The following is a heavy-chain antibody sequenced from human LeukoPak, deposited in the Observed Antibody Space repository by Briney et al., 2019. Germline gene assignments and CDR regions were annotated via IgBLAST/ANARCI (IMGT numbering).Heavy chain of an antibody. CDR2: IGTVGET. CDR3: VREGYSSGRAPAFDV. CDR1: GFTLSGSV. V-gene: IGHV3-13*01. Sequence: GGSLRLSCAASGFTLSGSVMHWVRQPTGKGLEWVSGIGTVGETYYLGSVKGRFTISRETATNSLYLQMNSVTADDTAMYFCVREGYSSGRAPAFDVWGRGTMVTVSS. J-gene: IGHJ3*01. D-gene: IGHD6-19*01.